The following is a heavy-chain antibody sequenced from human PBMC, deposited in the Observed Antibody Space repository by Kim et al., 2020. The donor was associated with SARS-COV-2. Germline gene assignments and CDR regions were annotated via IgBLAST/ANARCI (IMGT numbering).Heavy chain of an antibody. J-gene: IGHJ4*02. CDR2: IYYSGST. CDR3: ARAGGYYDSSGYYCRGFDY. Sequence: SETLSLTCTVSGGSISSGGYYWSWIRQHPGKGLEWIGYIYYSGSTYYNPSLKSRVTISVDTSKNQFSLKLSSVTAADTAVYYCARAGGYYDSSGYYCRGFDYWGQGTLVTVSS. V-gene: IGHV4-31*03. D-gene: IGHD3-22*01. CDR1: GGSISSGGYY.